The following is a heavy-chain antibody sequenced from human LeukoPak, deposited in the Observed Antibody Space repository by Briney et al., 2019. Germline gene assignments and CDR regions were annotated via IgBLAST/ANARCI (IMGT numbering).Heavy chain of an antibody. D-gene: IGHD3-10*01. CDR2: INPNSGGT. V-gene: IGHV1-2*02. CDR3: ARDHSVRGANYYYYYMDV. J-gene: IGHJ6*03. CDR1: GYTFTGYY. Sequence: GASVKVSCKASGYTFTGYYMHWVRQAPGQGLEWMGWINPNSGGTNYAQKFQGRVTMTRDTSISTAYMELSRLRSDDTAVYYCARDHSVRGANYYYYYMDVWGKGTTVTISS.